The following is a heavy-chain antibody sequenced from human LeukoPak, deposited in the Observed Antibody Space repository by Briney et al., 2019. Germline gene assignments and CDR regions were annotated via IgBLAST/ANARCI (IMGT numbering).Heavy chain of an antibody. Sequence: GGTLRLSCAASGFSFSGHWMHWARQLPGKGLVWVSRISPTGSTTSYADSVKGRFTVSRDNAKNTLYLQVNNLRAEDTAVYYCARGPSSNWSGLDFWGQGTLLTVSS. CDR3: ARGPSSNWSGLDF. J-gene: IGHJ4*02. CDR1: GFSFSGHW. CDR2: ISPTGSTT. D-gene: IGHD6-13*01. V-gene: IGHV3-74*01.